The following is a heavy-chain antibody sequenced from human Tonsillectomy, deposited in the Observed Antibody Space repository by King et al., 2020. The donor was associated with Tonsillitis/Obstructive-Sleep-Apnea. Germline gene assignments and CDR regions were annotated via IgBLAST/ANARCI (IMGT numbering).Heavy chain of an antibody. CDR3: AHLPPQVVVVPAATAQFPGAGDWFDP. D-gene: IGHD2-2*01. V-gene: IGHV2-5*02. CDR2: IYWDDDK. J-gene: IGHJ5*02. Sequence: TLKESGPTLVKPTQTLTLTCTLSGFSLSSSGVGVGWIRQPPGKALEWLALIYWDDDKRYSPSLKSRLTVTKDTSKNQVVLTMTNMDPVDTATYYCAHLPPQVVVVPAATAQFPGAGDWFDPWGQGTLVIVSS. CDR1: GFSLSSSGVG.